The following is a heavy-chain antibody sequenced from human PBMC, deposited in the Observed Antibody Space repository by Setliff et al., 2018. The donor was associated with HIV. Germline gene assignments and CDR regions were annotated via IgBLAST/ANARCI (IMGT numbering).Heavy chain of an antibody. CDR2: ISHSGTT. V-gene: IGHV4-34*01. CDR1: GGSFSEYY. J-gene: IGHJ4*02. CDR3: ARGGTAAAGYLDN. D-gene: IGHD6-13*01. Sequence: SETLSLTCAVYGGSFSEYYWSWVRQPPGKGLEWLGEISHSGTTNYNPSLKSRLTILVDTSKKQFSVKLSSVTAADTAVYYRARGGTAAAGYLDNWGQGTPVTVSS.